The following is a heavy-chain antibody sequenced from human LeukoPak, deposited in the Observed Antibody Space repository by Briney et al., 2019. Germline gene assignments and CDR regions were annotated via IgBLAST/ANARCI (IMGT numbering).Heavy chain of an antibody. D-gene: IGHD3-10*01. V-gene: IGHV3-74*01. CDR3: ARDRGASWPTTTDY. CDR2: ISSDGSST. Sequence: GGSPRLSCAPTRSTFSTYWMHWVRQAPGKGLVWVSRISSDGSSTIYADSVMGRFTISRDNAKNTLYLQMNSLRAEDTTVYYCARDRGASWPTTTDYWGQGTLVTVSS. J-gene: IGHJ4*02. CDR1: RSTFSTYW.